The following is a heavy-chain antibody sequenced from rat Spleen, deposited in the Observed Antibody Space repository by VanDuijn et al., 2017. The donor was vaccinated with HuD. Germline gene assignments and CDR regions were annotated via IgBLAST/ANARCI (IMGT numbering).Heavy chain of an antibody. CDR3: TRGGYFRH. D-gene: IGHD2-5*01. J-gene: IGHJ2*01. CDR2: ITNTGGSI. V-gene: IGHV5S13*01. CDR1: GFTFSDYG. Sequence: EVQLVESGGGLVQPGRSLKLSCVASGFTFSDYGMAWVRQAPKKGLEWVASITNTGGSIYYPDSVKGRFTISRDNAQNTLYLQMNSPTSEDTATYYCTRGGYFRHWGQGVMVTVSS.